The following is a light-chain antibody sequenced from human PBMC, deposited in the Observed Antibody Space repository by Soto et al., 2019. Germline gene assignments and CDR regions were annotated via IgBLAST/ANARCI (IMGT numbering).Light chain of an antibody. J-gene: IGKJ4*01. CDR3: QQYGSSPLT. CDR1: QSVSANP. V-gene: IGKV3-20*01. CDR2: AGS. Sequence: VLTYAPGALSLSPGETHSNTCRSRQSVSANPLAWYPQKPGQAPSLLIYAGSSRATGIPDRFSGSGSGTDFAFSISRVGTEDFAVYYCQQYGSSPLTFGGGTKVDIK.